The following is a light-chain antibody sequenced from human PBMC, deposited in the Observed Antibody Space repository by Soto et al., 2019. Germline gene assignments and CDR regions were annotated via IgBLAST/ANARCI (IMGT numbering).Light chain of an antibody. CDR1: SSDVGGYNY. CDR3: SSYTSSSTVV. J-gene: IGLJ2*01. Sequence: QSALTQPASVSGSPGQSITISCTGTSSDVGGYNYVSWYQQHPGKAPKLMIYDVSNRPSGVSNRFSGSKSGNTASLTISGLQAEDEADYYFSSYTSSSTVVFGGVTKISVL. CDR2: DVS. V-gene: IGLV2-14*01.